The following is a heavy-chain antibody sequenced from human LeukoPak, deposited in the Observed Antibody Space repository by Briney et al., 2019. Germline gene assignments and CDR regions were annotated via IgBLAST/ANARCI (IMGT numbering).Heavy chain of an antibody. CDR1: GYTFTGYY. V-gene: IGHV1-2*02. CDR2: INPNSGGT. CDR3: ARKAVSGSGWYAFDF. Sequence: ASVKVSCKASGYTFTGYYMHWVRQAPGQGLEWMGWINPNSGGTNYAQKFQGRVTLTRNTSISTAYMELSSLRSEDTAMYYCARKAVSGSGWYAFDFWGQGSLVTVSS. J-gene: IGHJ4*02. D-gene: IGHD6-19*01.